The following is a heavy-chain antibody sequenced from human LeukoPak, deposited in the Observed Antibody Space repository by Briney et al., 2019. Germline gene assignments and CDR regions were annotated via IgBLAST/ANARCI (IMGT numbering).Heavy chain of an antibody. J-gene: IGHJ6*02. CDR3: ARGNGVTSGWFQDYYYYGLDV. Sequence: ASVKVSCKASGYSFTTLGISWVRRAPGQGLEWVGWITAYNGNTNYAQKLQDRVTLTTDTSTSTAYMELRSLRSDDTAVYYCARGNGVTSGWFQDYYYYGLDVWGQGTTVTVSS. D-gene: IGHD6-19*01. CDR2: ITAYNGNT. CDR1: GYSFTTLG. V-gene: IGHV1-18*01.